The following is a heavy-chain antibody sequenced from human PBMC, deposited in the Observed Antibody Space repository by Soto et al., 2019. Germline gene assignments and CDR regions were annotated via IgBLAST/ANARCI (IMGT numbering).Heavy chain of an antibody. CDR3: ARGGWDSSSQLYFDY. CDR2: IYYSGSA. V-gene: IGHV4-59*02. CDR1: GGSASSYY. D-gene: IGHD6-6*01. J-gene: IGHJ4*02. Sequence: QVQLQESGPGLVKPSETLSLTCTVSGGSASSYYWSWIRQPPGKGLEWIGYIYYSGSANYNPSLKSRVTVSVDTSKNQFSLKLTSVTAADTAVYYCARGGWDSSSQLYFDYWGQGTLVTVSS.